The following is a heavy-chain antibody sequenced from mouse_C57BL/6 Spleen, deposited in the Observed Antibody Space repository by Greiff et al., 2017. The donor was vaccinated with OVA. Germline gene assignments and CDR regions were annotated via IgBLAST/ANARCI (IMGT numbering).Heavy chain of an antibody. Sequence: VQLQQSGAELVRPGASVKLSCTASGFNITDDYMHWVKQRPEQGLEWIGWIDPENGDTEYASKFQGKATITADTSSNTAYLQLSSLTSEDTAVYYCTTPTTVEHWGQGTTLTVSS. CDR3: TTPTTVEH. CDR1: GFNITDDY. V-gene: IGHV14-4*01. D-gene: IGHD1-1*01. CDR2: IDPENGDT. J-gene: IGHJ2*01.